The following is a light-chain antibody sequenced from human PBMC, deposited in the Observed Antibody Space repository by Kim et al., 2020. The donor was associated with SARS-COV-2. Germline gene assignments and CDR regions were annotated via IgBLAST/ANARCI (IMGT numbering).Light chain of an antibody. CDR1: QSISSW. Sequence: ASGGDRVTISCRASQSISSWLAWYQQKPGKAPKLLIYDASSWESGVPSRFSGSGSGTEFTRTISSLQPDDFATYYCQQYNSYSQTLGQGTKVDIK. J-gene: IGKJ1*01. V-gene: IGKV1-5*01. CDR3: QQYNSYSQT. CDR2: DAS.